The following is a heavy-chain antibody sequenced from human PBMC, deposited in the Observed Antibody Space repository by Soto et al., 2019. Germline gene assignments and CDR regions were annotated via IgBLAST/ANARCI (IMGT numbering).Heavy chain of an antibody. J-gene: IGHJ2*01. D-gene: IGHD2-21*01. Sequence: GGSLRLSCAASGFTFSGSAMHWVRQASGKGLEWVGRIRSKANSYATAYAASVKGRFTISRDDSKNTAYLQMNSLKTEDTTVYYCMVIYWYFDLWGRGTLVTVSS. CDR3: MVIYWYFDL. V-gene: IGHV3-73*01. CDR2: IRSKANSYAT. CDR1: GFTFSGSA.